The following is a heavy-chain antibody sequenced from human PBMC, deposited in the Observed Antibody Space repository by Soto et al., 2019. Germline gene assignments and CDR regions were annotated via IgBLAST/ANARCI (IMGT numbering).Heavy chain of an antibody. CDR1: GFSFSDYS. CDR2: ITHTGTNA. V-gene: IGHV3-21*01. CDR3: AKVSSDRGYSHFALDV. J-gene: IGHJ6*02. D-gene: IGHD2-15*01. Sequence: GVYLRLSCTASGFSFSDYSFNWVRQAPGKGLEWVSSITHTGTNAYYADSVKGRFTISKDSADSLRPEDTAVYYCAKVSSDRGYSHFALDVWCHGITVTVAS.